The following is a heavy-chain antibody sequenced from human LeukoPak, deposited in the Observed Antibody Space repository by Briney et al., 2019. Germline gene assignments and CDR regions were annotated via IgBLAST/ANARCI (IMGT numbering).Heavy chain of an antibody. CDR1: GFTFRNHW. D-gene: IGHD4-17*01. J-gene: IGHJ4*02. Sequence: GGSLRLSCAASGFTFRNHWMGWVRQAPGKGLEWVANIKGDGSEKEYVDSAKGRFTISRDNAKNSLYLQMNSLRDEDTAVIYCARDRNPYADYSGNDYWGQGTLVTVSS. V-gene: IGHV3-7*01. CDR2: IKGDGSEK. CDR3: ARDRNPYADYSGNDY.